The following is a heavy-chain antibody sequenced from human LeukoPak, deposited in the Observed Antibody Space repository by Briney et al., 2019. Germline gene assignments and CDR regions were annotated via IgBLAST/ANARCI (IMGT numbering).Heavy chain of an antibody. Sequence: GGSLSLFCAASGFIFSAYGMHWVRQAPGKGLEWLAVIWYDGSSKYYSDSVKGRFTISRDNSKNTLYMQMNNLRVEDTAVYFCARDNRYTGNYLDAFDIWGQGTLVTVSS. CDR1: GFIFSAYG. D-gene: IGHD3-16*02. V-gene: IGHV3-33*01. J-gene: IGHJ3*02. CDR3: ARDNRYTGNYLDAFDI. CDR2: IWYDGSSK.